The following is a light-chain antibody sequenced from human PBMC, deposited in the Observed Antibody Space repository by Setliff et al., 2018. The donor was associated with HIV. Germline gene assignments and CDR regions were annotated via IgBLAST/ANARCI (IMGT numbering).Light chain of an antibody. Sequence: QSALTQPASVSGSPGQSLTISCTGTFSDVGNYNLVSWYQHYPGKAPKLIIYEVDKRPSGVSNRFPGSKSGNAASLTISGLQAEDEADYHCCSYAGESTFVFGGGTKVTVL. J-gene: IGLJ2*01. CDR2: EVD. V-gene: IGLV2-23*02. CDR1: FSDVGNYNL. CDR3: CSYAGESTFV.